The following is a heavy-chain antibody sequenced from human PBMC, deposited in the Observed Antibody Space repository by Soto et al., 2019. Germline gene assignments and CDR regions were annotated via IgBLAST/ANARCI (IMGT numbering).Heavy chain of an antibody. D-gene: IGHD3-3*02. CDR2: IIPIFGTA. CDR1: GGTFSSYA. J-gene: IGHJ6*02. V-gene: IGHV1-69*01. CDR3: ASAVLEWSDDVGDYYYYYGMDV. Sequence: QVQLVQSGAEVKKPGSSVKVSCKASGGTFSSYAISWVRQAPGQGLEWMEGIIPIFGTANYAQKFQGRVTITADESTSTAYMELSSLRSEDTAVYYCASAVLEWSDDVGDYYYYYGMDVWGQGTTVTVSS.